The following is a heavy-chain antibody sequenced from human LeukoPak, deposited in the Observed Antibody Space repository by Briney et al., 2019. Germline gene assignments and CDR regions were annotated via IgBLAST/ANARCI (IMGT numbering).Heavy chain of an antibody. CDR3: TRGAGWLIDY. J-gene: IGHJ4*02. V-gene: IGHV4-59*01. CDR2: FYNSARS. Sequence: PSETLSLTCTVSDDSISDYYRGWIRQPPGKGLEWIGYFYNSARSTYNPSLKSRVTISADTSKNHFSLKLNSVTTADTAVYYCTRGAGWLIDYWGQGILVTVSS. CDR1: DDSISDYY. D-gene: IGHD3-16*01.